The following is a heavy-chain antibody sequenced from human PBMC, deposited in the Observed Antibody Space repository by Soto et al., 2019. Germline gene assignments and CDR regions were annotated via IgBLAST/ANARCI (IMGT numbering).Heavy chain of an antibody. CDR3: XXXXXXXXXXXXXXGAFDF. V-gene: IGHV3-21*02. CDR1: GFTFSDYS. CDR2: IGNSNNPT. Sequence: EVQLVESGGGLVKPGGSPRLSCAASGFTFSDYSMLWVRQAPGXGLEWLAFIGNSNNPTFYADSVRGRFTISRDNXXXXXXXXXXXXXXXXXXXXXXXXXXXXXXXXXXXXGAFDFWGQGTIVTVSS. J-gene: IGHJ3*01.